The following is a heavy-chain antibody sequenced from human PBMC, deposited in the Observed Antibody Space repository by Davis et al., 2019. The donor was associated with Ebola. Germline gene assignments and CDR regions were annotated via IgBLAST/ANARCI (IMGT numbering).Heavy chain of an antibody. CDR1: QFTFSDFY. D-gene: IGHD3-16*01. CDR3: AKDVGPYEVYFDY. Sequence: PGGSLRLSCAASQFTFSDFYMTWVRQPPGKGLEWVATIGQRGAENRCVDSVKGRFSISRDDAKNTLYLQMNSLRAEDTAVYYCAKDVGPYEVYFDYWGQGILVNVSS. J-gene: IGHJ4*02. CDR2: IGQRGAEN. V-gene: IGHV3-7*03.